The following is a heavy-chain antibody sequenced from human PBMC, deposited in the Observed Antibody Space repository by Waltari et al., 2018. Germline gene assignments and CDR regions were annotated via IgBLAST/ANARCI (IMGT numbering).Heavy chain of an antibody. CDR1: GYSISRGYY. V-gene: IGHV4-38-2*01. J-gene: IGHJ1*01. D-gene: IGHD6-13*01. CDR3: ARVSAAAGDFQH. Sequence: QVQLQESGPGLVKPSETLSLTCAVSGYSISRGYYWGWIRPPPGKGLEWIGSLYHSGGTYHNPCLRRRVTISVDTAKNQFSLKLSAVTAADTAVYYCARVSAAAGDFQHWGQGTLVTVSS. CDR2: LYHSGGT.